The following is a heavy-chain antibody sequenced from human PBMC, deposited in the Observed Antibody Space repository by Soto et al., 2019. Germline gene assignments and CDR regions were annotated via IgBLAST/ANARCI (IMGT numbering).Heavy chain of an antibody. CDR1: GGTFSSYA. V-gene: IGHV1-69*13. CDR3: ASTYDILTGPLFHYYSGMDV. J-gene: IGHJ6*02. CDR2: IIPIFGTA. D-gene: IGHD3-9*01. Sequence: GASVKVSCKASGGTFSSYAISWVRQAPGQGLEWMGGIIPIFGTANYAQKFQGRVTITADESTSTAYMELSSLRSEDTAVYYCASTYDILTGPLFHYYSGMDVWGQGTTVTVSS.